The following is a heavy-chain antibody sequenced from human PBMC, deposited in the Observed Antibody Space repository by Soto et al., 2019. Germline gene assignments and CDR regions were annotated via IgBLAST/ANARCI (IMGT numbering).Heavy chain of an antibody. D-gene: IGHD3-22*01. V-gene: IGHV3-33*01. CDR3: ARDLPCRNYYVSSGFYSCRYFEL. J-gene: IGHJ2*01. CDR1: GFTFSSYG. Sequence: QVQLVESGGGVVQPGRSLRLSCAASGFTFSSYGMHWVRQAPGKGLEWVAFMWYDGRNKYYADSVKGRFIFSRDNSKNPLYLQMNTLRAEDTAVYSCARDLPCRNYYVSSGFYSCRYFELWGRGTLVTLSS. CDR2: MWYDGRNK.